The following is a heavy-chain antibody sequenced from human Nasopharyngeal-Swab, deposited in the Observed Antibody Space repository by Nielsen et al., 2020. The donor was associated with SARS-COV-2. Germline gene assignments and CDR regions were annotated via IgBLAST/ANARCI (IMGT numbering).Heavy chain of an antibody. Sequence: GSLRLSCAVYGGSFSGYYWSWVRQPPGKGLEWIGEINHSGSTNYNPSLKCRVTISIDTSKNQFSLKLSSVTAADTAVYYCAKTLNSGYASSWYRYYYYGMDVWGQGTTVTVSS. CDR3: AKTLNSGYASSWYRYYYYGMDV. J-gene: IGHJ6*02. V-gene: IGHV4-34*01. CDR2: INHSGST. CDR1: GGSFSGYY. D-gene: IGHD6-13*01.